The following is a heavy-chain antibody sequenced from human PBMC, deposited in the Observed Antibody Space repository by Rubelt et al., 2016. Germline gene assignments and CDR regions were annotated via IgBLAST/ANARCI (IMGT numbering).Heavy chain of an antibody. V-gene: IGHV4-59*08. D-gene: IGHD2-2*01. CDR1: GGSISNYY. J-gene: IGHJ4*02. Sequence: QVQLQESGPGLVKPSETLSLTCTVSGGSISNYYWSWIRQPPGKGLEWIGYIYYTGSTNYNSSLKSRVTISVDTSKNQFSLRLRCVTAEDTAVYYCARHGGLAGSIRAFDYWGLGTLVAVSS. CDR2: IYYTGST. CDR3: ARHGGLAGSIRAFDY.